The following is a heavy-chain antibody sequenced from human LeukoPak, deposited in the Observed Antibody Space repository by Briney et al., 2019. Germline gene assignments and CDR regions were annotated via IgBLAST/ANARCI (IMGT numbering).Heavy chain of an antibody. V-gene: IGHV3-15*01. D-gene: IGHD4-17*01. J-gene: IGHJ4*02. CDR3: TTATVPPS. Sequence: GSLRLSCAASGFTFGNAWMNWVRQAPGKGLEWVGRIQRKTDGGTTEYAAPVKGRFTISRDDSKNTVYLQMNTLTTEDTAVYYCTTATVPPSWGQGTLVTVSS. CDR2: IQRKTDGGTT. CDR1: GFTFGNAW.